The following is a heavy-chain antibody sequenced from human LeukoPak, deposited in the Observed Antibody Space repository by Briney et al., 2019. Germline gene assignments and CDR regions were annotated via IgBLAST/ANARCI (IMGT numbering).Heavy chain of an antibody. CDR2: TYHSGST. CDR3: ARGLGYYYDSMSTWFDP. J-gene: IGHJ5*02. Sequence: SETLSLTCAVSGGSISSGGYSWSWIRQPPGKGLEWIGYTYHSGSTYYNPSLKSRVTISVDRSKNQFSLKLSSVTAADTAVYYCARGLGYYYDSMSTWFDPWGQGTLVTVSS. CDR1: GGSISSGGYS. D-gene: IGHD3-22*01. V-gene: IGHV4-30-2*01.